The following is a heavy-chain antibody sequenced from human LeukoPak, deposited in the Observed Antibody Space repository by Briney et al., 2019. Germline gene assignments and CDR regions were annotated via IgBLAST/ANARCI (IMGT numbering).Heavy chain of an antibody. V-gene: IGHV4-39*01. Sequence: SETLSLTCTVSGGSISSSSYYWGWIRQPPGKGLEWIGSIYYSGSTYYNPSLKSRVTISVDTSKNQFSLKLSSVTAADTAVYYCARQETASYSSSPFFDYWGQGILVTVSS. CDR3: ARQETASYSSSPFFDY. CDR2: IYYSGST. J-gene: IGHJ4*02. D-gene: IGHD6-6*01. CDR1: GGSISSSSYY.